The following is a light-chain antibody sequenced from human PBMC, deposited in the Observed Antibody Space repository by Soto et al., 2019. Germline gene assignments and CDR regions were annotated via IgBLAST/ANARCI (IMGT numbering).Light chain of an antibody. J-gene: IGKJ1*01. CDR1: QSVSSN. CDR2: GAS. CDR3: QHYSDWQPWT. V-gene: IGKV3-15*01. Sequence: EIVMTQSPATLSVSPGERATLSCRASQSVSSNLAWYQQKPGQAPRLLIYGASTRANGIPARFSGSGSGTEFTLTISSLQSEDFAVYYCQHYSDWQPWTFGPGTKVDIK.